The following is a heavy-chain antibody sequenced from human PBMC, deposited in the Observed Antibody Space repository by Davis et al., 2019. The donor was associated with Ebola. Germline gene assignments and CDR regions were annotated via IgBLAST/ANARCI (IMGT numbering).Heavy chain of an antibody. V-gene: IGHV3-23*01. D-gene: IGHD3-22*01. CDR1: VITFSSYA. CDR3: ANYYDSSGYSTLDY. J-gene: IGHJ4*02. Sequence: GESLKISCADSVITFSSYAMTWVRQAPGKGLEWVSAISGSGGTTYYAGSVKGRFTVSRDNSKNTLYLQMNSLRAEDTAVYYCANYYDSSGYSTLDYWGQGTLVTVSS. CDR2: ISGSGGTT.